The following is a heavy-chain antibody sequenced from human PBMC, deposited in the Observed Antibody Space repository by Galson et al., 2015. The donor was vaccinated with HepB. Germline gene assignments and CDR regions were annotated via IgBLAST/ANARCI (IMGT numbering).Heavy chain of an antibody. J-gene: IGHJ6*03. CDR1: GGSFSGYY. D-gene: IGHD3-3*01. CDR3: ARGLNRITIFGVVIGYYYYYMDV. Sequence: SATLSLTCAVYGGSFSGYYCGWIRQPPGKGREWLGEINHSGSTNYNPSLKSRVTISVDTSKNQFSLKLSSVTAADTAVYYCARGLNRITIFGVVIGYYYYYMDVWGKGTTVTVSS. V-gene: IGHV4-34*01. CDR2: INHSGST.